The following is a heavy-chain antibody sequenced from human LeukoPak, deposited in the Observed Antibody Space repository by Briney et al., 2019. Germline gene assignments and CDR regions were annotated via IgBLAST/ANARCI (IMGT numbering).Heavy chain of an antibody. D-gene: IGHD2-2*01. CDR2: INPNSGST. CDR3: ARDWGYCSSTSCYRRGYWFDP. CDR1: GYTFTGYY. Sequence: ASVKVSCKASGYTFTGYYMHWVRQAPGQGLEWMGWINPNSGSTNYAQKFQGRVTMTRDTSISTAYMELSRLRSDDTAVYYCARDWGYCSSTSCYRRGYWFDPWGQGTLVTVSS. J-gene: IGHJ5*02. V-gene: IGHV1-2*02.